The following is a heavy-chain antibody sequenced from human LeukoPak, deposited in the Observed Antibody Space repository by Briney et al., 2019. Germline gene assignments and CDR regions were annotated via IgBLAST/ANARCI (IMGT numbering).Heavy chain of an antibody. D-gene: IGHD3-16*01. CDR2: INHNGNVN. V-gene: IGHV3-7*03. Sequence: GGSLSFSSAASGFTFSGFGWNWPAPGQGKGLEWVASINHNGNVNYYVDSVKGRFTISRDNAKNSLYLQMGNLRAEDTAVYFCARGGGLDVWGQGATVTVSS. CDR1: GFTFSGFG. CDR3: ARGGGLDV. J-gene: IGHJ6*02.